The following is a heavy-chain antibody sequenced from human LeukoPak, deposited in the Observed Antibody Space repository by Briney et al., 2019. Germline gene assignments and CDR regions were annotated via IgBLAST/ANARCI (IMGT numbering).Heavy chain of an antibody. Sequence: ASVKVSCKASGYAFTSYPLTWVRQAPRQGLQWMGWISAYNGNTNYAQKFQGRVTMTTDTSTSTAYMELRSLRSDDTAVYYCARDSGSGSYPSDYWGQGTLVTVSS. CDR2: ISAYNGNT. D-gene: IGHD3-10*01. V-gene: IGHV1-18*04. CDR1: GYAFTSYP. J-gene: IGHJ4*02. CDR3: ARDSGSGSYPSDY.